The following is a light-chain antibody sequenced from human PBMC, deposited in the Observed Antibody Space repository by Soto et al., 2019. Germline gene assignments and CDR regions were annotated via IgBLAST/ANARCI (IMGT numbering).Light chain of an antibody. CDR3: QQYNVYWT. CDR1: QSINIW. V-gene: IGKV1-5*03. CDR2: KAS. Sequence: IQLTQSPSSLSASVGDRVTATCRASQSINIWLAWYQQKPGRAPKLLIHKASTLESGVPSRFSGSGSGTEFTLTISSLQPDDFATYYCQQYNVYWTFGQGTKVDIK. J-gene: IGKJ1*01.